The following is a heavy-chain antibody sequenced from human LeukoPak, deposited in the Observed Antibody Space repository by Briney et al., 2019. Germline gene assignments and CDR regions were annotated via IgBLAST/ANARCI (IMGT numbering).Heavy chain of an antibody. J-gene: IGHJ6*03. CDR1: GGSFSGYY. Sequence: SETLSLTCAVYGGSFSGYYWSWIRQPPGKGLEWIGEINHSGSTNYNPSLKSRVTISVDTSKNQFSLKLSSVTAADTAVYYCARVGIAVAEGVFPRNYYYYYYMDVWGKGTTVTVSS. V-gene: IGHV4-34*01. D-gene: IGHD6-19*01. CDR3: ARVGIAVAEGVFPRNYYYYYYMDV. CDR2: INHSGST.